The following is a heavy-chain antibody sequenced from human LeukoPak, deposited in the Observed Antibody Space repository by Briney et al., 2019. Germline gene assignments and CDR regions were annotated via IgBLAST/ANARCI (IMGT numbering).Heavy chain of an antibody. CDR2: ISWNSGSI. D-gene: IGHD3-3*01. V-gene: IGHV3-9*01. CDR1: GFTFDDYA. Sequence: GGSLRLSCAASGFTFDDYAMHGVRQAPGKGLEWVSGISWNSGSIGYADSVKGRFTISRDNAKNSLYLQMNSLRAEDTALYYCAKSGRAKYYDFWSGSSGLAFDYWGQGTLVTVSS. CDR3: AKSGRAKYYDFWSGSSGLAFDY. J-gene: IGHJ4*02.